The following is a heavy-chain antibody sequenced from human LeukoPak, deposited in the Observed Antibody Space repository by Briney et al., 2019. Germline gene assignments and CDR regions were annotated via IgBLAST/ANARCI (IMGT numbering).Heavy chain of an antibody. V-gene: IGHV4-59*05. J-gene: IGHJ4*02. CDR3: ARLRVPAATFDY. CDR2: IYYSGST. Sequence: SETLSLTCTVSSGSISSYYWSWIRQPPGKGLEWIGSIYYSGSTYYNPSLKSRVTISVDTSKNQFSLKLSSVTAADTAVYYCARLRVPAATFDYWGQGTLVTVSS. D-gene: IGHD2-2*01. CDR1: SGSISSYY.